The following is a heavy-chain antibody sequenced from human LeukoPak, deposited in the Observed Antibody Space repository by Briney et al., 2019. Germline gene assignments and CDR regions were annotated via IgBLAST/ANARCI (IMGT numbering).Heavy chain of an antibody. Sequence: PSETLSLTCTVSGGSISSYYWSWIRQPPGKGLEWIGYIYYSGSTNYNPSLKSRVTISVDTSKNQFSLKLSSVTAADTAVYYCARVNPIPPVFDWLLPHPGMGAFDIWGQGTMVTVSS. V-gene: IGHV4-59*01. J-gene: IGHJ3*02. CDR1: GGSISSYY. CDR2: IYYSGST. CDR3: ARVNPIPPVFDWLLPHPGMGAFDI. D-gene: IGHD3-9*01.